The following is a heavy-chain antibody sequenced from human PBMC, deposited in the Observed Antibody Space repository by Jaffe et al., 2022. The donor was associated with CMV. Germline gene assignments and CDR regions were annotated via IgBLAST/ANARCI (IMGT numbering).Heavy chain of an antibody. CDR3: ARATMVRGVIITGLDAFDI. CDR1: GFSLSTSGMC. D-gene: IGHD3-10*01. J-gene: IGHJ3*02. Sequence: QVTLRESGPALVKPTQTLTLTCTFSGFSLSTSGMCVSWIRQPPGKALEWLALIDWDDDKYYSTSLKTRLTISKDTSKNQVVLTMTNMDPVDTATYYCARATMVRGVIITGLDAFDIWGQGTMVTVSS. CDR2: IDWDDDK. V-gene: IGHV2-70*01.